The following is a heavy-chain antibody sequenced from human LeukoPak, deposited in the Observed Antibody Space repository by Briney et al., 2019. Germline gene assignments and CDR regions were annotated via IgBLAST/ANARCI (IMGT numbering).Heavy chain of an antibody. CDR1: GFTFSSYE. CDR3: VRDVLYYYGAERLFWFDP. J-gene: IGHJ5*02. CDR2: ISASGTLT. D-gene: IGHD3-10*01. Sequence: GGSLRLSCAASGFTFSSYEMNWVRQAPGKGLEWISYISASGTLTHYADSVKGRFTISRDNAKNSMYLLMNSLRVEDTAVYYCVRDVLYYYGAERLFWFDPWGQGTLVTVSS. V-gene: IGHV3-48*03.